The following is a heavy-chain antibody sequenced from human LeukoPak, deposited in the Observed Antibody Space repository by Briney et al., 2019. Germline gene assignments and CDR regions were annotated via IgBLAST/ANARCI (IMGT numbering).Heavy chain of an antibody. J-gene: IGHJ6*03. CDR3: ARDREEITMVRGVYMDV. V-gene: IGHV1-46*01. D-gene: IGHD3-10*01. CDR2: INPSGGST. Sequence: GASVKVSCKAAGYSFTNYYIHWVRQAPGQGLECMGIINPSGGSTSYAQKFQGRVTMTRDMSTSTVYMELSSLRSEDTAVYYCARDREEITMVRGVYMDVWGKGTTVTISS. CDR1: GYSFTNYY.